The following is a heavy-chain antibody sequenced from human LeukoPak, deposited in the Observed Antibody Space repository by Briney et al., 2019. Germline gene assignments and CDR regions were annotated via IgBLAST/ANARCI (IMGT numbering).Heavy chain of an antibody. J-gene: IGHJ4*02. Sequence: SETLSLTCTVSGGSISSSSYYWGWIRQPPGKGLEWIGSIYYSGSTYYNPSLKSRVTISVDTSKNQFSLKLSSVTAADTAVYYCARGRYYVSSGYYPFDYWGQGTLVTVSS. D-gene: IGHD3-22*01. V-gene: IGHV4-39*07. CDR2: IYYSGST. CDR1: GGSISSSSYY. CDR3: ARGRYYVSSGYYPFDY.